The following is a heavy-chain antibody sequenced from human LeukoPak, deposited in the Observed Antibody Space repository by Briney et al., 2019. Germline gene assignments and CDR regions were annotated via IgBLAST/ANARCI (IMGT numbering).Heavy chain of an antibody. Sequence: RGESLKISCKGSGYSFTSYWIGWGRQMPGKGLEWMGIIYPGDSDTRYSPSFQGQVTISADKSISPAYLLWSSLTASDTATYYCARPSYYYDSSGLDAFDIWGQGTMVTVPS. CDR2: IYPGDSDT. CDR1: GYSFTSYW. J-gene: IGHJ3*02. CDR3: ARPSYYYDSSGLDAFDI. D-gene: IGHD3-22*01. V-gene: IGHV5-51*01.